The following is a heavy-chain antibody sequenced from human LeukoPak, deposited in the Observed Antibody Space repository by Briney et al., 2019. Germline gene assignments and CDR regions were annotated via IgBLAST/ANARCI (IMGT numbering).Heavy chain of an antibody. D-gene: IGHD3-22*01. CDR2: INAGNGNT. CDR3: ARPRGGYYYDTLDY. J-gene: IGHJ4*02. CDR1: GYTFTGYY. V-gene: IGHV1-3*01. Sequence: ASVKVSCKASGYTFTGYYMHWVRQAPGQGLEWMGWINAGNGNTKYSQKFQGRVTITRDTSASTAYMELSSLRSEDTAVYYCARPRGGYYYDTLDYWGQGTLVTVSS.